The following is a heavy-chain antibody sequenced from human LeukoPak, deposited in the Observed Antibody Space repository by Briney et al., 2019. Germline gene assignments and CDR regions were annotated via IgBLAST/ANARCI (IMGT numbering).Heavy chain of an antibody. CDR1: GGSISIYY. D-gene: IGHD6-6*01. J-gene: IGHJ4*02. CDR2: IYYSGST. CDR3: ARHRRYSSSSRFDY. Sequence: PSETLSLTCTVSGGSISIYYWSWIRQPPGKGLEWIGYIYYSGSTNYNPSLKSRVTISVDTSKNQFSLKLSSVTAADTAVYYCARHRRYSSSSRFDYWGQGTLVTVSS. V-gene: IGHV4-59*08.